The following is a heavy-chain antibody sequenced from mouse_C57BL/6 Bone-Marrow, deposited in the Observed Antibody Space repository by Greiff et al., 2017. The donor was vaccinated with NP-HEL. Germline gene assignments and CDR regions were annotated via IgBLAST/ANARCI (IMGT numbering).Heavy chain of an antibody. CDR1: GYTFTSYW. D-gene: IGHD2-3*01. CDR3: ARSDDGYSWYFDV. V-gene: IGHV1-52*01. J-gene: IGHJ1*03. CDR2: IDPSDSET. Sequence: VQLQQPGAELVRPGSSVKLSCKASGYTFTSYWMHWVKQRPIQGLEWIGNIDPSDSETHYNQKFKDKATLTVDKSSSTAYMQLSSLTSEDSAVYYCARSDDGYSWYFDVWGTGTTVTVSS.